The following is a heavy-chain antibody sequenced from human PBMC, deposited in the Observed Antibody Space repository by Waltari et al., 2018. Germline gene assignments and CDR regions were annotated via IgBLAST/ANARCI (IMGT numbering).Heavy chain of an antibody. Sequence: QVQLVQSGAEVKKPGASVKVSCKASGYTFTSYDINWVRQATGQGLEWMGWMNPNSGNTGYAQKCQGRVTITRNTSISTAYMELSSLRSEDTAVYYCARVKGGSYFSWFDPWGQGTLVTVSS. CDR3: ARVKGGSYFSWFDP. CDR2: MNPNSGNT. V-gene: IGHV1-8*03. CDR1: GYTFTSYD. D-gene: IGHD1-26*01. J-gene: IGHJ5*01.